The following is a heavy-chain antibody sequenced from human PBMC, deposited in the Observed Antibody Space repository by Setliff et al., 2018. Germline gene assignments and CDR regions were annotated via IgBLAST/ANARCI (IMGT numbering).Heavy chain of an antibody. V-gene: IGHV1-18*04. CDR1: GYTFAGYY. CDR3: ARVESMVRGKNILRHFDY. D-gene: IGHD3-10*01. Sequence: GASVKVSCKASGYTFAGYYMHWVRQAPGQGLEWMGWVTIYNGNTKYAQNLQGRLTLTTDISTSTAYMELGSLTTDDTAVYYCARVESMVRGKNILRHFDYWGQGIQVTVSS. J-gene: IGHJ4*02. CDR2: VTIYNGNT.